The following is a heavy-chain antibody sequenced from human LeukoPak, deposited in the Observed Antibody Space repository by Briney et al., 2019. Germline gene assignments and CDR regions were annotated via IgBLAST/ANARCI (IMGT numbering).Heavy chain of an antibody. V-gene: IGHV3-74*01. D-gene: IGHD2-2*01. CDR1: GFTFSSYW. Sequence: QPGGSLRLSCAASGFTFSSYWMHWVRQAPGKGLVWVSRINSDGSSTSYADSVKGRFTISRDNAKNTLYLQMNSLRAEDTAVYYCARVAYYCSSTSCYAPFDYWGQGTLVTVSS. CDR2: INSDGSST. J-gene: IGHJ4*02. CDR3: ARVAYYCSSTSCYAPFDY.